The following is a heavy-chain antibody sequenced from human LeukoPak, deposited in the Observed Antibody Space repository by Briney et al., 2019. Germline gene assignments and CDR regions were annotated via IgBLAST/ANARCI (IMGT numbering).Heavy chain of an antibody. D-gene: IGHD4-23*01. CDR3: ARDNSMHERGWWFDP. J-gene: IGHJ5*02. V-gene: IGHV1-3*01. Sequence: ASVKVSCKASGYTFTSYAMHWVRQAPGQRLELMGWINAGNGNTKYSQEFQGRVTITRDTSASTAYMELSSLKSDDTAVYYCARDNSMHERGWWFDPWGQGTLVTVSS. CDR1: GYTFTSYA. CDR2: INAGNGNT.